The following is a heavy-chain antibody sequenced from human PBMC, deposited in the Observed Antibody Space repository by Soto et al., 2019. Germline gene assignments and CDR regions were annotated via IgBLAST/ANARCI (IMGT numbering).Heavy chain of an antibody. Sequence: SETLSLTCAVYGGSFSGYYWSWIRQPPGKGLEWIGEINHSGSTNYNPSLKSRVTISVDTSKNQFSLKLSSVTAADTAVYYCARVDTAMVTPTFDYWGQGTLVTVSS. CDR3: ARVDTAMVTPTFDY. J-gene: IGHJ4*02. V-gene: IGHV4-34*01. CDR2: INHSGST. CDR1: GGSFSGYY. D-gene: IGHD5-18*01.